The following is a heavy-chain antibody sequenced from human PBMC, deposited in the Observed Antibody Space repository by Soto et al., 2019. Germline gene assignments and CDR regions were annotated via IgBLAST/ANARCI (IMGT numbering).Heavy chain of an antibody. V-gene: IGHV3-23*01. J-gene: IGHJ3*02. CDR3: AKDFIPMNGVYDAFHI. CDR2: VGGSNSDT. Sequence: EVQLLESGGGLVQPGGSLEISCGASGFRFSNYAMSWVRQAPGKGPEWVSSVGGSNSDTDYADSVKGRFTISRDNSKNTLYLQMNSLRAEDTAIYFCAKDFIPMNGVYDAFHIWGQGTTVNGSS. CDR1: GFRFSNYA. D-gene: IGHD1-1*01.